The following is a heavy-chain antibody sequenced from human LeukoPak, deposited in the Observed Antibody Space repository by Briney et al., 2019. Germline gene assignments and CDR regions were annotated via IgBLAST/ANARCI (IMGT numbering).Heavy chain of an antibody. Sequence: GASVKVSCKASGGTFRNYPISWVRQAPGQGLEWMGGILPIFRMTNYAEKFQGRVTITADESTTTAYLELNSLRSEDTAVYYCAICSSTWSGDSPDSWGQGSLVTVSS. CDR3: AICSSTWSGDSPDS. CDR1: GGTFRNYP. D-gene: IGHD2-2*01. J-gene: IGHJ4*02. V-gene: IGHV1-69*13. CDR2: ILPIFRMT.